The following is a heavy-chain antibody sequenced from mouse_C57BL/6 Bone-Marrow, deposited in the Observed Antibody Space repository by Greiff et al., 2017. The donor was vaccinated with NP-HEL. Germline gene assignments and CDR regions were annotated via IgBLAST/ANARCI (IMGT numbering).Heavy chain of an antibody. CDR2: IFPGSGST. CDR1: GYTFTDYY. J-gene: IGHJ1*03. D-gene: IGHD1-1*01. V-gene: IGHV1-75*01. CDR3: AREKKYYGSDWYVEV. Sequence: VQLQQSGPELVKPGASVKISCKASGYTFTDYYINWVKQRPGQGLEWIGWIFPGSGSTYYNEKFKGKATLTVDKSSSTAYMLLSSLTSEDSEVYFCAREKKYYGSDWYVEVWGTGTTVTVSS.